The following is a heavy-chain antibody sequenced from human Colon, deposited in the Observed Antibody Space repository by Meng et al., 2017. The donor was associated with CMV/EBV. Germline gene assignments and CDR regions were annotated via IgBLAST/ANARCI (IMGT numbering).Heavy chain of an antibody. V-gene: IGHV3-30*02. D-gene: IGHD2/OR15-2a*01. CDR3: ARDQFYYFDQ. CDR1: GFSFSSHG. J-gene: IGHJ4*02. Sequence: GGSLRLSCVASGFSFSSHGMHRVRQAPGKGLEWVAFISHDETYKHYSDSVRGRFTLSRDNSRNTLYLQMNSVTVADTAVYYCARDQFYYFDQWGQGTLVTVSS. CDR2: ISHDETYK.